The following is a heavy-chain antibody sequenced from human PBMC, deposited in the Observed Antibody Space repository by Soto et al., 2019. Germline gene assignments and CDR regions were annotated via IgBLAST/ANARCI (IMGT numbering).Heavy chain of an antibody. D-gene: IGHD1-7*01. CDR1: GFTFSTYW. CDR2: IDQVGSDI. Sequence: EVQLVESGGGLVQPGGSLRLSCAASGFTFSTYWMTWVRQTPGKGLEWVAKIDQVGSDIHYVESVKGRFTISRDNAKNTLYLQMNSLRAEETAVYHCERDRRDGELGGYWGQGTLVTVSS. V-gene: IGHV3-7*04. CDR3: ERDRRDGELGGY. J-gene: IGHJ4*02.